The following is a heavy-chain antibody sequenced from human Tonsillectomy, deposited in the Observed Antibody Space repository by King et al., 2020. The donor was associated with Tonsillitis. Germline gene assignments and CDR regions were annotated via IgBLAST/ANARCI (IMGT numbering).Heavy chain of an antibody. J-gene: IGHJ6*02. V-gene: IGHV3-30*04. CDR3: VAEYYYDSRGTDGMDV. D-gene: IGHD3-22*01. Sequence: VQLVESGGGVVQPGRSLRLSCAASGFTFSSYAIHWVRQAPGKGLEWVAFILYDGSDKYYADSVKGRFTIYRDKYKNTLYLQMNSLRAEDTAVYYCVAEYYYDSRGTDGMDVWGQGTTVTVSS. CDR1: GFTFSSYA. CDR2: ILYDGSDK.